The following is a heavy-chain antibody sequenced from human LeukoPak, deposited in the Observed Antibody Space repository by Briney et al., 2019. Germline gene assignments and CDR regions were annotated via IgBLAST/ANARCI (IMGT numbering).Heavy chain of an antibody. V-gene: IGHV4-39*01. Sequence: PSETLSLTCTVSGGSISSSSYYWGWIRQPPGKGLEWIGSIYYSGSTYYNPSLKSRVTISVDTSKNQFSLKLSSVTAADTAVYYCARRSVGTSVLNDAFDIWGQGTMVTVSS. CDR3: ARRSVGTSVLNDAFDI. D-gene: IGHD4-23*01. J-gene: IGHJ3*02. CDR1: GGSISSSSYY. CDR2: IYYSGST.